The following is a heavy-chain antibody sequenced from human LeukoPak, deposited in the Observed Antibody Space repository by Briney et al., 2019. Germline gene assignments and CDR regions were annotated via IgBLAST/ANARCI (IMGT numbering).Heavy chain of an antibody. Sequence: SETLSLTCAVYGGSFSGYYWSWIRQPPGKGLEWIGEINHSGSTNYNPSLKSRVTISVDTSKNQFSLKLSSVTAADTAVYYCAGVVRPVDTTNYFDSWGQGTLVTVSS. J-gene: IGHJ4*02. CDR2: INHSGST. D-gene: IGHD5-18*01. CDR1: GGSFSGYY. V-gene: IGHV4-34*01. CDR3: AGVVRPVDTTNYFDS.